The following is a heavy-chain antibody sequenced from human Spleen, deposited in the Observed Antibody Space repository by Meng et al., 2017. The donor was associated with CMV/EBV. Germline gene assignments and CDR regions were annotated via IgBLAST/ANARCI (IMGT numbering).Heavy chain of an antibody. CDR2: IYYSGST. CDR1: GGSISSGDYY. J-gene: IGHJ2*01. Sequence: QGQLQEPGPGLVKPSQTLSLTCTVSGGSISSGDYYWSWIRQPPGKGLEWIGYIYYSGSTYYNPSLKSRVTISVDTSKNQFSLKLSSVTAADTAVYYCARGYYDSSGYGYWYLDLWGRGTLVTVSS. CDR3: ARGYYDSSGYGYWYLDL. V-gene: IGHV4-30-4*01. D-gene: IGHD3-22*01.